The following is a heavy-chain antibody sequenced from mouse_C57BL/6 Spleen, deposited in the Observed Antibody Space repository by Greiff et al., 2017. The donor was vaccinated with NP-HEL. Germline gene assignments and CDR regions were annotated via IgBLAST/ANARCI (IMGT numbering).Heavy chain of an antibody. J-gene: IGHJ1*03. CDR3: ARYYGSNWYFDV. D-gene: IGHD1-1*01. CDR2: IYPGSGNT. Sequence: QVQLKESGPELVKPGASVKISCKASGYSFTSYYIHWVKQRPGQGLEWIGWIYPGSGNTKYNEKFKGKATLTADTSSSTAYMQLSSLTSEDSAVYYCARYYGSNWYFDVWGTGTTVTVSS. CDR1: GYSFTSYY. V-gene: IGHV1-66*01.